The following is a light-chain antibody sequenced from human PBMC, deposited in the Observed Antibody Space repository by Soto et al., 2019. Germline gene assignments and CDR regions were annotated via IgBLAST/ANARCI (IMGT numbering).Light chain of an antibody. Sequence: EIVLTQSPGTLSLSPWERATLSCRASQSVSSSYLAWYQQKPGQAPRLLIYGASSRATGIPDRFSGSGSGTDFTLTISRLEPEDFAVYYCHQYGISPFGGGTKVDIK. CDR1: QSVSSSY. V-gene: IGKV3-20*01. CDR3: HQYGISP. J-gene: IGKJ4*01. CDR2: GAS.